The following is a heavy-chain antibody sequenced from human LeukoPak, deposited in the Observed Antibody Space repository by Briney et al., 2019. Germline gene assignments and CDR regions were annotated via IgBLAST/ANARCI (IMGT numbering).Heavy chain of an antibody. CDR3: ARHWAPYAFDI. J-gene: IGHJ3*02. CDR2: IYYNGST. Sequence: SETLSLTCTVSGGSISSYYWNWIRQPPGKGLEWIGYIYYNGSTNYNPSLKSRVTISVDTSKNQFSLKLSSVTAADTAVYYCARHWAPYAFDIWGQGTMVTVSS. D-gene: IGHD3-16*01. CDR1: GGSISSYY. V-gene: IGHV4-59*08.